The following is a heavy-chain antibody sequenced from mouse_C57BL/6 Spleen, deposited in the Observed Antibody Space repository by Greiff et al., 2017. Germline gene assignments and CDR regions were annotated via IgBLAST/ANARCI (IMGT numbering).Heavy chain of an antibody. J-gene: IGHJ1*03. CDR3: TTHYYGSRHWYFDV. V-gene: IGHV14-1*01. D-gene: IGHD1-1*01. Sequence: EVQLQQSGAELVRPGASVKLSCTASGFNIKDYYMHWVKQRPEQGLEWIGRIDPEDGDTEYAPKFQGKATMTADTSSNTAYLQLSNLTSEDTAVYYCTTHYYGSRHWYFDVWGTGTTVTVSS. CDR1: GFNIKDYY. CDR2: IDPEDGDT.